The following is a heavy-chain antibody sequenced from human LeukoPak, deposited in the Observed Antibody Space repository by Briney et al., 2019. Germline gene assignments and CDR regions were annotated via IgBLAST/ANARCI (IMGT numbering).Heavy chain of an antibody. CDR1: GGTFSSYA. CDR2: IIPIFGTA. V-gene: IGHV1-69*05. J-gene: IGHJ5*02. D-gene: IGHD2-15*01. Sequence: SVKASCKASGGTFSSYAISWVRQAPGQGLEWMGRIIPIFGTANYAQKFQGRVTITTDESTSTAYMELSSLRSEDTAVYYCARVGCSGGSCYPRFDPRGQGTLVTVSS. CDR3: ARVGCSGGSCYPRFDP.